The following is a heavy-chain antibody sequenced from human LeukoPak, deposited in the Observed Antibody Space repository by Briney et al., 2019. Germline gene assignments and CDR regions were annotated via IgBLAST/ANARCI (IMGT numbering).Heavy chain of an antibody. CDR2: NNPNSGGT. Sequence: GASVKVSCKASGYTFTGYFMHWVRQAPGEGLEWMGWNNPNSGGTSYLQNFQGRVTMARDTSISTAYMDLSRLRSDDTAVYYCARGRPGDYFDYWGQGTLVTVSS. J-gene: IGHJ4*02. CDR1: GYTFTGYF. V-gene: IGHV1-2*02. CDR3: ARGRPGDYFDY. D-gene: IGHD6-25*01.